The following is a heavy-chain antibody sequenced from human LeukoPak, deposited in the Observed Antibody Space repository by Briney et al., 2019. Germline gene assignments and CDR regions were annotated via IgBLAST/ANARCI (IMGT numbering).Heavy chain of an antibody. J-gene: IGHJ4*02. CDR1: RGTFSSYA. CDR2: IIPILGIG. D-gene: IGHD3-22*01. Sequence: SVKVSCKASRGTFSSYAISWVRQAPGQGLEWMGRIIPILGIGKYARKFKGRVTITADKSTSTAYMELSSLRSEDTAVYYCARAYYYDSSGYYYGGEEPYYFDYGGQGTLVTVSS. V-gene: IGHV1-69*04. CDR3: ARAYYYDSSGYYYGGEEPYYFDY.